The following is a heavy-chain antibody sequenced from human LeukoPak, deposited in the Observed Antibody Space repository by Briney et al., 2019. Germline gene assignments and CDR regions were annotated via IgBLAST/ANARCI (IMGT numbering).Heavy chain of an antibody. J-gene: IGHJ6*03. V-gene: IGHV3-7*01. CDR2: IKQDGSEK. CDR1: GFTFSSYW. D-gene: IGHD2-2*01. Sequence: GGSLRLSCAASGFTFSSYWMSWVRQAPGKGLEWVANIKQDGSEKYYVDSVKGRFTISRDNAKNSLYLQMNSLRAEDTAVYYCARTTEGYCSSASCFGFSYSYYMDVWGKGTTVTISS. CDR3: ARTTEGYCSSASCFGFSYSYYMDV.